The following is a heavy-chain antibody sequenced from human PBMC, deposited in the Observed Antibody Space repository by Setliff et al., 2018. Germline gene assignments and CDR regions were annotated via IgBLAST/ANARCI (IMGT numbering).Heavy chain of an antibody. D-gene: IGHD4-4*01. CDR3: ARRGTTAFDF. J-gene: IGHJ4*02. CDR2: ISSSGSTT. Sequence: GGSLRLSCAASGFTFSDHYMTWIRQAPGKGLEWVSYISSSGSTTLYADSVRGRFSISRDNIKNSLYLQMNNLRAEDSAVYYCARRGTTAFDFWGLGTLVTVSS. V-gene: IGHV3-11*04. CDR1: GFTFSDHY.